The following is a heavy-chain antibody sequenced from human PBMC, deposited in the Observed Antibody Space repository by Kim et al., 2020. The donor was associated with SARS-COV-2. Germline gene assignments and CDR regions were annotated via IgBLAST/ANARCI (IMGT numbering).Heavy chain of an antibody. V-gene: IGHV1-46*01. CDR1: GYTFTSYY. D-gene: IGHD3-22*01. J-gene: IGHJ4*02. CDR2: INPSGGST. CDR3: ARDPLEDSSGYFLDY. Sequence: ASVKVSCKASGYTFTSYYMHWVRQAPGQGLEWMGIINPSGGSTSYAQKFQGRVTMTRDTSTSTVYMELSSLRSEDTAVYYCARDPLEDSSGYFLDYWGQGTLVTVSS.